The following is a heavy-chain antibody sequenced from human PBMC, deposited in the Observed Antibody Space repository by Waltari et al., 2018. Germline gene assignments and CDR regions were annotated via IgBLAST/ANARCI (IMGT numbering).Heavy chain of an antibody. J-gene: IGHJ4*02. CDR1: GGTFSSYA. Sequence: QVQLVQSGAEVKKPGSSVKVSCTASGGTFSSYAISWVRHAPGQGLEWMGGIIPIFGTANYAQKFQGKVTITADESTSTAYMELSSLRSEDTAVYYCARMASSGWTNHVRGSDYWGQGTLVTVSS. CDR3: ARMASSGWTNHVRGSDY. CDR2: IIPIFGTA. V-gene: IGHV1-69*13. D-gene: IGHD6-19*01.